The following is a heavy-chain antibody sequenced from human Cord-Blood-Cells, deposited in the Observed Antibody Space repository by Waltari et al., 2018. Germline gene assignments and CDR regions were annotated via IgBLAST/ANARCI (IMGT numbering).Heavy chain of an antibody. J-gene: IGHJ3*02. CDR2: INAGNGKT. CDR3: ARKYYDSSGLHAFDI. CDR1: GYPFTSYA. D-gene: IGHD3-22*01. V-gene: IGHV1-3*01. Sequence: QVPLVQSGAEVKTPGPSVKVSCKASGYPFTSYAMHWVRQASGQRLEWMGWINAGNGKTKYSQKFQGRVTITRDTSASTAYMELSSLRSEDTAVYYCARKYYDSSGLHAFDIWGQVTMVTVSS.